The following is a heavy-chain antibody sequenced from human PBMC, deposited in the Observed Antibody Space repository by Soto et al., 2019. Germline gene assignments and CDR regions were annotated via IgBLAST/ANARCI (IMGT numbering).Heavy chain of an antibody. Sequence: GGSLRLSCAASGFTFSDYSMSWIRQAPGKGLEWVSSISSSGSTIYYADSVKGRFTISRDNAKNSLYLQMNSLRAEDAAVYDCARGLSYCGGDCNEAFDNWGQGTMVTVSS. J-gene: IGHJ3*02. CDR3: ARGLSYCGGDCNEAFDN. V-gene: IGHV3-11*01. CDR1: GFTFSDYS. D-gene: IGHD2-21*02. CDR2: ISSSGSTI.